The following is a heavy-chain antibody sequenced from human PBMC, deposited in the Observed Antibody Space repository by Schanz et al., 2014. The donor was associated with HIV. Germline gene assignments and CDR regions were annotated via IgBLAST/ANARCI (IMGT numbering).Heavy chain of an antibody. V-gene: IGHV3-23*04. CDR1: GFPFSSYA. J-gene: IGHJ1*01. CDR3: AKDTTAAGRGYFQH. D-gene: IGHD6-13*01. CDR2: INSGGGGST. Sequence: EVQLVESGEGLVKPGGSLRLSCTGSGFPFSSYAINWVRQAPGKGLEWVSSINSGGGGSTYYTDSVKGRFTISRDNSKNTLYLQMNSLRAEDTAVYYCAKDTTAAGRGYFQHWGQGTLVTVSS.